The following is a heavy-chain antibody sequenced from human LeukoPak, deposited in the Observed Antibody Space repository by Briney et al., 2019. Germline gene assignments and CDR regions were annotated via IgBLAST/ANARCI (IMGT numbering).Heavy chain of an antibody. CDR3: ARARVGATYSLDY. Sequence: SGTLSLTCAVSGGSISSSNWWSWVRQPPGKGLEWIGEIYHSGSTNYNPSLKSRVTISVDKSKNQFSLKLSSVTAADTAVYYCARARVGATYSLDYWGQGTLVTVSS. V-gene: IGHV4-4*02. CDR1: GGSISSSNW. D-gene: IGHD1-26*01. J-gene: IGHJ4*02. CDR2: IYHSGST.